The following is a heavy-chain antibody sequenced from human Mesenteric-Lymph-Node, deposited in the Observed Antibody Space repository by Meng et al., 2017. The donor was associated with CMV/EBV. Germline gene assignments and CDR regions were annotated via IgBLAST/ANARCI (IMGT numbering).Heavy chain of an antibody. J-gene: IGHJ4*02. CDR1: GFTFSNAW. D-gene: IGHD3-22*01. Sequence: GGSLRLSCAASGFTFSNAWMSWVRQAPGKGLEWVGRIKSKTDGRTTDYAAPVKGRFTISRDNSKKTLYLQMNSLRAEDTAVYSCARGSDYYDSSGSWGDFGYWGQGTLVTVSS. V-gene: IGHV3-15*01. CDR3: ARGSDYYDSSGSWGDFGY. CDR2: IKSKTDGRTT.